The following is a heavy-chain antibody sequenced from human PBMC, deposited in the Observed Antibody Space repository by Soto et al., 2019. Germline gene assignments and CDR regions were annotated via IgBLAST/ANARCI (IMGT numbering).Heavy chain of an antibody. CDR2: IIPIFGTA. CDR3: ARENYYDSSGYQDY. D-gene: IGHD3-22*01. J-gene: IGHJ4*02. CDR1: GCTFSVYA. V-gene: IGHV1-69*01. Sequence: SVQLYCNPAGCTFSVYAISVVRQTPGQGLEWMGGIIPIFGTANYAQKFQGRVTITADESTSTAYMELSSLRSEDTAVYYCARENYYDSSGYQDYWGQGTLVTVSS.